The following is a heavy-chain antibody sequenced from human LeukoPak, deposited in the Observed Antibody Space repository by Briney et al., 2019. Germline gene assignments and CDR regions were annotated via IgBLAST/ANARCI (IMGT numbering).Heavy chain of an antibody. CDR3: ARHSYYYGSGSCDY. Sequence: SETLSLTCTVSGYSISSGYYWGWIRQPPGKGLEWIGSIYYSGSTYYNPSLKSRVTISVDTSKNQFSLKLSSVTAADTAVYYCARHSYYYGSGSCDYWGQGTLVTVSS. D-gene: IGHD3-10*01. CDR2: IYYSGST. V-gene: IGHV4-38-2*02. J-gene: IGHJ4*02. CDR1: GYSISSGYY.